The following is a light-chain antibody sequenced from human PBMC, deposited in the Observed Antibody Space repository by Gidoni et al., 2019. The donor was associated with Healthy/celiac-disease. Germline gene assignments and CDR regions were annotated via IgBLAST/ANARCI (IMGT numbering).Light chain of an antibody. CDR3: QQYYSTPPT. J-gene: IGKJ1*01. Sequence: DIVMTQSPDSLAESLGERATINCKSSQSVLYSSNNKNNLAWYQQKPGQPPKLLIYWASTRESGVPDRFSGSGSGTDFTLTISSLQAEDVAVYYCQQYYSTPPTFGQGTKVEIK. V-gene: IGKV4-1*01. CDR1: QSVLYSSNNKNN. CDR2: WAS.